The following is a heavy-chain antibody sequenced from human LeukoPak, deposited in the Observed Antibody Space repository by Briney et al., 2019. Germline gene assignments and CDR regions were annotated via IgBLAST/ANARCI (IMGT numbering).Heavy chain of an antibody. CDR3: ARDMEYQLPQQGSYYYYMDV. CDR2: INPNSGGT. J-gene: IGHJ6*03. CDR1: GYTFTGYY. Sequence: GAPVKVSCKASGYTFTGYYMHWVRQAPGQGLEWMGWINPNSGGTNYAQKFQGRVTMTRDTSISAAYMVLSRLRSDDTAVYYCARDMEYQLPQQGSYYYYMDVWGKGTTVTVSS. D-gene: IGHD2-2*01. V-gene: IGHV1-2*02.